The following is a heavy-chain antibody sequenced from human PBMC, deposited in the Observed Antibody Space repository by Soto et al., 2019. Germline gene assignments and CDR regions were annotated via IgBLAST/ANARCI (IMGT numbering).Heavy chain of an antibody. V-gene: IGHV3-13*04. D-gene: IGHD2-2*01. CDR2: IGSGGDT. J-gene: IGHJ2*01. CDR3: LRGGYCSSSNCHLDWYFDL. CDR1: GFTFSSSD. Sequence: GGSLRLSCAASGFTFSSSDMHWVRQATGKGLEWVSAIGSGGDTYYADSVKGRFTISRENAKNSFYLQLNSLRVGDTAVYYCLRGGYCSSSNCHLDWYFDLWGRGTLVTVSS.